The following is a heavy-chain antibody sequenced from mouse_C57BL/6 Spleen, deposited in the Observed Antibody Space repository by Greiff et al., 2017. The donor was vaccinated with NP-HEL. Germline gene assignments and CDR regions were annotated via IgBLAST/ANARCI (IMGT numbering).Heavy chain of an antibody. V-gene: IGHV1-26*01. D-gene: IGHD4-1*01. Sequence: VQLQQSGPELVKPGASVKISCKASGYTFTDYYMNWVKQSHGKSLEWIGDINPNNGGTSYNQKFKGKATLTVDKSSSTAYMELRSLTSEDSAVYYCARGELGGDYWGQGTTLTVSS. J-gene: IGHJ2*01. CDR3: ARGELGGDY. CDR2: INPNNGGT. CDR1: GYTFTDYY.